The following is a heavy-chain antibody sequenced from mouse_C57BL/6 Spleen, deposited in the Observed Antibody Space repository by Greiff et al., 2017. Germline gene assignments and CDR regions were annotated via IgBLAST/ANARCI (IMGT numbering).Heavy chain of an antibody. CDR3: ARAYGSSLYYFDY. CDR2: ISGGGGNT. Sequence: EVQRVESGGGLVKPGGSLKLSCAASGFTFSSYTMSWVRQTPEKRLEWVATISGGGGNTYYPDSVKGRFTISRDNAKNTLYLQMSSLRSEDTALYYCARAYGSSLYYFDYWGQGTTLTVSS. CDR1: GFTFSSYT. V-gene: IGHV5-9*01. D-gene: IGHD1-1*01. J-gene: IGHJ2*01.